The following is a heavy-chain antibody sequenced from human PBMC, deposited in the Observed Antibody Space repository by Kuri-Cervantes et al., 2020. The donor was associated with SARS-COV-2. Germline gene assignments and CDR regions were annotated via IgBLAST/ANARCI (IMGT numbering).Heavy chain of an antibody. Sequence: GSLRLPCTVSGGSISSYYWSWIRQPPGKGLEWIGYIYYSGSTNYNPSLKSRVTISVDTSKNQFSLKLSSVTAADTAVYYCARGRGTMVRGVIVSVRYFDLWGRGTLVTVSS. J-gene: IGHJ2*01. V-gene: IGHV4-59*12. D-gene: IGHD3-10*01. CDR3: ARGRGTMVRGVIVSVRYFDL. CDR1: GGSISSYY. CDR2: IYYSGST.